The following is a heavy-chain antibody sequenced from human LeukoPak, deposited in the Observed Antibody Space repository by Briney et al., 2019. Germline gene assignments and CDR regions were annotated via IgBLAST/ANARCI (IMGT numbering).Heavy chain of an antibody. J-gene: IGHJ4*02. Sequence: GGSLRLSCAASGFTFSSYGMHWVRQAPGKGLEWVAVISYDGSNKYYADSVKGRFTISRDNSKNTLYLQMNSLRAEDTAVYYCAKDSGSYYFDYWGQGTLVTVSS. V-gene: IGHV3-30*18. CDR1: GFTFSSYG. CDR2: ISYDGSNK. D-gene: IGHD1-26*01. CDR3: AKDSGSYYFDY.